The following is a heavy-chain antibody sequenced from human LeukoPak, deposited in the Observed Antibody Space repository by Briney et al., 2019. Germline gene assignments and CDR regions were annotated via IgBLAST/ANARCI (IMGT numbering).Heavy chain of an antibody. D-gene: IGHD2/OR15-2a*01. Sequence: GGSLRLSCAASGFAFSTYSMNWVRQAPGRGLEWVAYISSSSSGIHYSYYADSVKDRFTISRDNAKNSLYMQMNSVRAEDTAVYYCARDTLRSFDYWGQGTLVTVSS. CDR2: ISSSSSGIHYS. V-gene: IGHV3-48*01. CDR1: GFAFSTYS. CDR3: ARDTLRSFDY. J-gene: IGHJ4*02.